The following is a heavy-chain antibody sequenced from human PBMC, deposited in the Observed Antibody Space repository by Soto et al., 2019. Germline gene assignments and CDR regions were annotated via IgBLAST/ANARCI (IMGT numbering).Heavy chain of an antibody. J-gene: IGHJ6*02. Sequence: GGSLRLSCAASGFTFSSYWMHWVRQAPGKGLVWVSRINSDGSSTSYADSVKGRFTISRDNAKNTLYLQMNSLRAEDTAVYYCASLPRLGFAGRIWDINYYYYGMEVWGQGTTVTVSS. CDR3: ASLPRLGFAGRIWDINYYYYGMEV. D-gene: IGHD3-16*01. CDR1: GFTFSSYW. CDR2: INSDGSST. V-gene: IGHV3-74*01.